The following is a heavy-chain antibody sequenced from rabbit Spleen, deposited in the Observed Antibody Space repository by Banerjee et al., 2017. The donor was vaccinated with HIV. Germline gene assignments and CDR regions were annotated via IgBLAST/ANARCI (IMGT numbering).Heavy chain of an antibody. J-gene: IGHJ4*01. CDR2: INTATGRA. V-gene: IGHV1S45*01. Sequence: QEQLEESGGGLVKPEGSLTLTCKASGFSFSDRDVMCWVRQAPGKGLEWIACINTATGRAVYASWAKGRFTISKSSSTTVTLQMTSLTAADTATYFCARDLPGVIGCNFNLWGQGTLVTVS. D-gene: IGHD1-1*01. CDR3: ARDLPGVIGCNFNL. CDR1: GFSFSDRDV.